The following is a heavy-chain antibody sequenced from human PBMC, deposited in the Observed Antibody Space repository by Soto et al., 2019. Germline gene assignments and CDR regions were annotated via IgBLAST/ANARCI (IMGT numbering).Heavy chain of an antibody. CDR3: ARVCGFGGMDV. CDR1: GGSISSGGYY. Sequence: QVQLQESGPGLVKPSQTLSLTCTVSGGSISSGGYYWSWIRQHPGKGLEWIGYIYYSGSTYYNPSPQTRVTISVATSKSQFALKLSSVTAAATAVYYCARVCGFGGMDVWGQGTTVTVSS. V-gene: IGHV4-31*03. CDR2: IYYSGST. D-gene: IGHD3-10*01. J-gene: IGHJ6*02.